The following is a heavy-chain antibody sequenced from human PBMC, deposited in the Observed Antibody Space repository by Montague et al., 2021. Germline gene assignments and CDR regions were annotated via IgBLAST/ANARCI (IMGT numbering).Heavy chain of an antibody. Sequence: SETLSLTCTVSGGPISSYYWSWSRQPPGKGLEWIGDIYNSGRTNYNPSPKSRVTISVDTSKNQFSLRLSSVTAADTAVYYCASDVYSSGWSGYGMDVWGQGTTVTVSS. CDR1: GGPISSYY. CDR3: ASDVYSSGWSGYGMDV. D-gene: IGHD6-19*01. V-gene: IGHV4-59*01. CDR2: IYNSGRT. J-gene: IGHJ6*02.